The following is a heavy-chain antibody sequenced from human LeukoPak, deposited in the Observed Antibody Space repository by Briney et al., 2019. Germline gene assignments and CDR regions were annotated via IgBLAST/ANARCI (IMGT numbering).Heavy chain of an antibody. J-gene: IGHJ6*03. D-gene: IGHD6-13*01. CDR2: IYYSGST. CDR3: ARIIAAAGRHYHYYYYMDV. V-gene: IGHV4-39*01. CDR1: GGSISSSSYY. Sequence: SETLSLTCTVSGGSISSSSYYWGWIRQPPGKGLEWIGGIYYSGSTYYNPSLKSRVTISVGTSKNQFSLKLSSVTAADTAVYYCARIIAAAGRHYHYYYYMDVWGKGTTVTISS.